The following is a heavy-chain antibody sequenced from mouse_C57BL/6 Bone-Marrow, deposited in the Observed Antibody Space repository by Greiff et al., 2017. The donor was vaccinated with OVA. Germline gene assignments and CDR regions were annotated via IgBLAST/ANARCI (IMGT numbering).Heavy chain of an antibody. J-gene: IGHJ3*01. CDR2: IRSKSNNYAT. CDR1: GFSFNTYA. V-gene: IGHV10-1*01. D-gene: IGHD1-1*01. Sequence: EVQLVESGGGLVQPKGSLKLSCAASGFSFNTYAMNWVRQAPGKGLEWVARIRSKSNNYATYYADSVKDRFTISRDDSESMLYLQMNNLKTEDTAMYYCVRSSSYGAWFAYWGQGTLVTVSA. CDR3: VRSSSYGAWFAY.